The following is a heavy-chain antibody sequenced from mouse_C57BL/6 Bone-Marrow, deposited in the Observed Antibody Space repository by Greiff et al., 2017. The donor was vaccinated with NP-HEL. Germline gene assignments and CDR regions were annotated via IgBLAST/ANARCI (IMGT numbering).Heavy chain of an antibody. V-gene: IGHV7-3*01. J-gene: IGHJ1*03. CDR3: ARSKGTVWYFDV. CDR1: GFTFTDYY. CDR2: IRNKANGYTT. D-gene: IGHD1-1*01. Sequence: EVKLVESGGGLVQPGGSLSLSCAASGFTFTDYYMSWVRQPPGKALEWLGFIRNKANGYTTEYSASVKGRFTISRDNSQSILYLQMNALRAEDSATYYCARSKGTVWYFDVWGTGTTVTVSS.